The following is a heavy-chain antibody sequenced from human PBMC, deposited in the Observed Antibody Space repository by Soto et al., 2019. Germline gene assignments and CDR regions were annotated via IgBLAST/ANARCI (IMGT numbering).Heavy chain of an antibody. V-gene: IGHV1-3*01. CDR3: ARPQHYDGCLDS. CDR1: GYTFTRYN. J-gene: IGHJ4*02. CDR2: INPGSGRT. D-gene: IGHD3-22*01. Sequence: ASVKVSCKASGYTFTRYNVHWVRQAPGQRLEWMGWINPGSGRTRYSQNFQGRVTFTRDTSANTAYMELSGLISEDTAAYYCARPQHYDGCLDSRGQGTLVTVS.